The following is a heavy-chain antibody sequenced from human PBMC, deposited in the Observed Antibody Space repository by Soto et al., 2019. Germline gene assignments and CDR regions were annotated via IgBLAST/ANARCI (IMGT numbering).Heavy chain of an antibody. Sequence: XGSLGLSCAASGFTFSSYWMSGVRQAPGKGLEWVANIKQDGSEKYYVDSVKGRFTISRDNAKNSLYLQMNSLRAEDTAVYYCARDLVGIVGATPWNYFDYWGQGTLVTVSS. CDR3: ARDLVGIVGATPWNYFDY. CDR2: IKQDGSEK. CDR1: GFTFSSYW. D-gene: IGHD1-26*01. J-gene: IGHJ4*02. V-gene: IGHV3-7*01.